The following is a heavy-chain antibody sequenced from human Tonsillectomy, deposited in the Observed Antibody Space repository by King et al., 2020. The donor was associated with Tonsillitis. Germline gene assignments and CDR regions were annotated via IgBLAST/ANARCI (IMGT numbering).Heavy chain of an antibody. CDR3: ARRNVEVAGHFDR. CDR2: VSYKGNT. Sequence: QLQESGPAVLRPSETLSLTCSVSGGSISRASDSWGWIRQSPGKGLEWIGSVSYKGNTYYHPSLKSRVTISGDTFKNQLSLNLNSVTAADTGIYYCARRNVEVAGHFDRWGQGTLVTVSS. V-gene: IGHV4-39*01. D-gene: IGHD6-19*01. J-gene: IGHJ4*02. CDR1: GGSISRASDS.